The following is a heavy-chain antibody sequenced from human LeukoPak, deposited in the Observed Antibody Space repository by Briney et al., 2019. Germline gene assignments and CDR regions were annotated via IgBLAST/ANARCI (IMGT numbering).Heavy chain of an antibody. CDR3: VREVTSGSFDY. V-gene: IGHV3-21*01. CDR1: GFTFSSYS. CDR2: ISSSSRYI. D-gene: IGHD1-26*01. J-gene: IGHJ4*02. Sequence: GGSLRLSRAASGFTFSSYSMNWVRQAPGKGLEWVSSISSSSRYIYYGDSVKGRFTISRDNSQNTLYVQMSSLRPEDTAVYYCVREVTSGSFDYWGQGTLVTVSS.